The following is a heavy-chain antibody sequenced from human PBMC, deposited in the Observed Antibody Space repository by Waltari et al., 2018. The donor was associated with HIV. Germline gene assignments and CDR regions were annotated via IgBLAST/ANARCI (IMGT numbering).Heavy chain of an antibody. Sequence: QVQLQQSGTPLLQPSEPLFLTCAVYGGPFGGHYRNWISQSPGGTLEWMGEINHTGKTNYDPALDRRFAISVDVSKNQFSLTLASVTAADTATYFCARDKVLLLFGESRGLGDFDALGQGTAVVVSS. CDR2: INHTGKT. D-gene: IGHD3-10*01. CDR3: ARDKVLLLFGESRGLGDFDA. J-gene: IGHJ3*01. V-gene: IGHV4-34*02. CDR1: GGPFGGHY.